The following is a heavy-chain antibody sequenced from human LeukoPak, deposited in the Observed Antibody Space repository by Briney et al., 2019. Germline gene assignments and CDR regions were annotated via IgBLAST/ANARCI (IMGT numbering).Heavy chain of an antibody. V-gene: IGHV5-51*01. J-gene: IGHJ5*02. CDR3: ARHLRLWQNWFDP. CDR2: IYPGDSDT. D-gene: IGHD5-18*01. Sequence: GESLKISCKGSGYRFTNYWIGWGRQMPGKGPEWMGIIYPGDSDTRYSPSFQGQVTISADKSISTAYLQWSSLKASDTAMYYCARHLRLWQNWFDPWGQGTLVTVSP. CDR1: GYRFTNYW.